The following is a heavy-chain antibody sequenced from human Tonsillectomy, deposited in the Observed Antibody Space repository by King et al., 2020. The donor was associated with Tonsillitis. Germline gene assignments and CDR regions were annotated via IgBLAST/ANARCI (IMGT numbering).Heavy chain of an antibody. CDR1: GFIVSSDY. Sequence: VQLVESGGGLIQPGGSLRLSCAASGFIVSSDYMSWVRQAPGKGLEWVSVIYSGGSTSYADSVKGRFTISRDNSKNTLYLQMNSLGAEDTAVYYCARDYYGSGFFDYWGQGSLVTVSS. D-gene: IGHD3-10*01. V-gene: IGHV3-53*01. CDR2: IYSGGST. CDR3: ARDYYGSGFFDY. J-gene: IGHJ4*02.